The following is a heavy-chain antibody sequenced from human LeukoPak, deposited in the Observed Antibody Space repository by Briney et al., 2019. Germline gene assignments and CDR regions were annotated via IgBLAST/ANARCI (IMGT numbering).Heavy chain of an antibody. CDR3: ARSGAGDEQWLVPDSDAFDI. CDR2: ISAYNGNT. J-gene: IGHJ3*02. CDR1: GYTFTNYP. V-gene: IGHV1-18*01. D-gene: IGHD6-19*01. Sequence: ASVKVSCKASGYTFTNYPIHWVRQAPGQGLEWMGWISAYNGNTNYAQKLQGRVTMTTDTSTSTAYMELRSLRSDDTAVYYCARSGAGDEQWLVPDSDAFDIWGQGTMVTVSS.